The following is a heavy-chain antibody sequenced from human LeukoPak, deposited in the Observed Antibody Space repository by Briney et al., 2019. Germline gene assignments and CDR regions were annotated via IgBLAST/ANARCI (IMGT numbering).Heavy chain of an antibody. V-gene: IGHV1-69*13. CDR1: GGTFSRHA. J-gene: IGHJ4*02. Sequence: PVKVSCKTSGGTFSRHAISWVRQAPGQGLEWMGGITPMFGTANYAQKFQGRVTITADESTSTAYMELSSLRSEDTAVYYCVRDGSYYDSSGYYYLYWGQGTLVTVSS. D-gene: IGHD3-22*01. CDR2: ITPMFGTA. CDR3: VRDGSYYDSSGYYYLY.